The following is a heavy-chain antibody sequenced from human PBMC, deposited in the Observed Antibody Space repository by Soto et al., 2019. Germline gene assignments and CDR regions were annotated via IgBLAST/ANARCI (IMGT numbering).Heavy chain of an antibody. CDR1: GFTFSSYW. Sequence: EVQLVESGGGLVQPGGSLRLSCVASGFTFSSYWMSWVRQAPGKGLEWVANIKQDGSEKYYVDSVKGRFTISRDHAKNALYLQMTSLRVEATAVYYCARDLASTTIPNFLGQGTLVTVSS. CDR3: ARDLASTTIPNF. V-gene: IGHV3-7*04. D-gene: IGHD4-17*01. J-gene: IGHJ4*02. CDR2: IKQDGSEK.